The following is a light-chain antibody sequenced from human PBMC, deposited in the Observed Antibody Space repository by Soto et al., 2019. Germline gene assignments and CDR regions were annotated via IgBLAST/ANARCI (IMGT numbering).Light chain of an antibody. J-gene: IGKJ1*01. CDR1: QSISSW. Sequence: DIQMTQSPSTLSASVGDRVTITCRASQSISSWLAWYQQKPGKAPKLLIYNASSLESEVPSRFSGSGSGTEFTLTISSLQPDDFATYYCQQYNSYSPETFGQGTKVDIK. V-gene: IGKV1-5*01. CDR2: NAS. CDR3: QQYNSYSPET.